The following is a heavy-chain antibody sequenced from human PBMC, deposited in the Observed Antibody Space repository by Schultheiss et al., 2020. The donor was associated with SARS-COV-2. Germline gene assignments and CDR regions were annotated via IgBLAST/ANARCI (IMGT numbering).Heavy chain of an antibody. Sequence: GGSLRLSCAASGFTFSSYAMHWVRQAPGKGLEYVSAISSNGGSTYYANSVKGRFTISRDNSKNTLYLQMGSLRAEDMAVYYCARATGTKQTIYYYYGMDVWGQGTTVTVSS. V-gene: IGHV3-64*01. CDR2: ISSNGGST. J-gene: IGHJ6*02. CDR3: ARATGTKQTIYYYYGMDV. D-gene: IGHD1-1*01. CDR1: GFTFSSYA.